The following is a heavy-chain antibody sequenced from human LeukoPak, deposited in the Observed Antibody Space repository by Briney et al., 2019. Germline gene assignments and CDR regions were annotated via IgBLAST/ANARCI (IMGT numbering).Heavy chain of an antibody. CDR2: IYTRGST. J-gene: IGHJ6*02. V-gene: IGHV4-4*07. CDR1: GGSNSSYY. Sequence: SETLSLTCTVSGGSNSSYYWSWIRQPAGKGLEWIGCIYTRGSTNYNPSLKSRVTMSVDTSKNQFSLKLSSVTAADTAVYYCARGGQYGSGSYYTYYYYGMDVWGQGTTVTVSS. D-gene: IGHD3-10*01. CDR3: ARGGQYGSGSYYTYYYYGMDV.